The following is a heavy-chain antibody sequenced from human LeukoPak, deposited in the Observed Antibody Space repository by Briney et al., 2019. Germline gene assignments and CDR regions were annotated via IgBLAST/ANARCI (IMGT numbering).Heavy chain of an antibody. J-gene: IGHJ4*02. CDR3: AEDTPPTSPFDY. Sequence: GGSLRLSCAASGFTFSSYGMHWVRQAPGKGLEWVAVISYDGSNKYYADSVKGRFTISRDNSKNTLYLQMNSLRAEDTAVYYCAEDTPPTSPFDYWGQGTLVTVSS. V-gene: IGHV3-30*18. D-gene: IGHD2/OR15-2a*01. CDR2: ISYDGSNK. CDR1: GFTFSSYG.